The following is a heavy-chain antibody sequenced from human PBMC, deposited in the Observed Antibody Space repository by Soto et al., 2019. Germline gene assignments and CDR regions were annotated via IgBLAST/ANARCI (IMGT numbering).Heavy chain of an antibody. CDR2: INAGNGNT. D-gene: IGHD4-4*01. V-gene: IGHV1-3*01. CDR3: ARELQGLYYFDY. CDR1: EYTFTSYV. J-gene: IGHJ4*02. Sequence: ASVKVSCKASEYTFTSYVMHWVCQAPGQSLEWMGWINAGNGNTKYSQKFQDRVTITRDTSASTAYMELSSLRSEDTAVYYCARELQGLYYFDYWGQGTLVTVSS.